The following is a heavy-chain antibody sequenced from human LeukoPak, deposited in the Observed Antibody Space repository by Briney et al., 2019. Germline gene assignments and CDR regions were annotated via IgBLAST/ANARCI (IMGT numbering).Heavy chain of an antibody. CDR3: AGTQIAVVPGAFDI. CDR2: IYYSGST. D-gene: IGHD6-19*01. CDR1: GGSISSYY. Sequence: SETLSLTCTVSGGSISSYYWSWIRQPPGKGLEWIGYIYYSGSTNYNPSLKSRVTISVDTSKNQFSLKLGSVTAADTAVYYCAGTQIAVVPGAFDIWGQGTMVTVS. J-gene: IGHJ3*02. V-gene: IGHV4-59*08.